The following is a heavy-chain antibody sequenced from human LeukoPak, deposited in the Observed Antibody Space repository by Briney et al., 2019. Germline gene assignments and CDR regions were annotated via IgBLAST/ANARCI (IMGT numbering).Heavy chain of an antibody. V-gene: IGHV4-34*01. CDR2: INHSGST. Sequence: SGTLSLTCAVYGGSFSGYYWSWVRQSPGKGLEWIGEINHSGSTNYNPSLKSRLTISVDTSKNQFSLKLSSVTAADTAVYYCARSHYYDSSGSHNNWFDPWGQGTLVTVPS. J-gene: IGHJ5*02. CDR1: GGSFSGYY. D-gene: IGHD3-22*01. CDR3: ARSHYYDSSGSHNNWFDP.